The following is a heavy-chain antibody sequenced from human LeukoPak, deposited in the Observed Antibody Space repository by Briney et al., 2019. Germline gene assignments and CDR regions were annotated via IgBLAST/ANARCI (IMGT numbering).Heavy chain of an antibody. J-gene: IGHJ4*02. D-gene: IGHD6-6*01. Sequence: GGSLRLSCAASGFXFSDYYVSWIRQAPGRGLEYVSYISGSSGYTNYADSVKGRFTISRDNAKNSLYLQMNSLRAEDTALYYCARVSSSSRPGVDYWGQGTLVTVSS. CDR2: ISGSSGYT. V-gene: IGHV3-11*06. CDR3: ARVSSSSRPGVDY. CDR1: GFXFSDYY.